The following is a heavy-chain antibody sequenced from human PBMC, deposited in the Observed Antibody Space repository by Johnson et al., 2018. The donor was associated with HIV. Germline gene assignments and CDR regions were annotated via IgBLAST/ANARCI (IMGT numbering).Heavy chain of an antibody. CDR2: ISHDGSNK. V-gene: IGHV3-30-3*01. Sequence: VQLVESGGGLIQPGGSLRLSCAASGFTFSNHWMTWVRQASGNGLEWVAVISHDGSNKYYADSVKGRFTISRDNSKNTLYLQMNSLRAEDTAVYYCARGIAVSNWVDIWGQGTMVTVSS. J-gene: IGHJ3*02. CDR3: ARGIAVSNWVDI. D-gene: IGHD6-19*01. CDR1: GFTFSNHW.